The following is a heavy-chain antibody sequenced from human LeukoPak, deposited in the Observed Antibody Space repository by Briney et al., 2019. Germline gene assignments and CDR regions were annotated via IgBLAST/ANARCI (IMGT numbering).Heavy chain of an antibody. CDR2: ISSNGGST. CDR1: GFTFSSYA. J-gene: IGHJ4*02. V-gene: IGHV3-64*01. CDR3: ARVGHYYGSGSYYPYFDY. Sequence: GGSLRLSCAASGFTFSSYAMSWVRQAPGKGLEYVSAISSNGGSTYYANSVKGRFTISRDNSKNTLYLQMGSLRAEDMAVYYCARVGHYYGSGSYYPYFDYWGQGTLVTVSS. D-gene: IGHD3-10*01.